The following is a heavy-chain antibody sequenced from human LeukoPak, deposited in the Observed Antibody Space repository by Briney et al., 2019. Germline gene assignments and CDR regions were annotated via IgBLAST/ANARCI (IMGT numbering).Heavy chain of an antibody. CDR3: AKEVATEDYYYYYYMDV. D-gene: IGHD5-12*01. CDR2: ISGSGGST. Sequence: PGGSLRLSCAASGFTFSSYAMSWVRQAPGKGLEWVSAISGSGGSTYYADSVKGRFTISRDNSKNTLYLQMNSLRAEDTAVYYCAKEVATEDYYYYYYMDVWGKGTTVTVSS. CDR1: GFTFSSYA. J-gene: IGHJ6*03. V-gene: IGHV3-23*01.